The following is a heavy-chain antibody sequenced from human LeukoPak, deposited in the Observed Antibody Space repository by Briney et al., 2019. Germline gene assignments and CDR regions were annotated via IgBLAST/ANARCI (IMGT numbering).Heavy chain of an antibody. CDR3: ARRYCSSTSCYEVLGYDY. CDR2: ISAYNGNT. CDR1: GYTFTSYG. V-gene: IGHV1-18*01. D-gene: IGHD2-2*01. J-gene: IGHJ4*02. Sequence: GASVKVSCKASGYTFTSYGISWVRQAPGQGLEWMGWISAYNGNTNYAQKLQGRVTMTTDTSTSTAYMELRSLRSDDTAVYYCARRYCSSTSCYEVLGYDYWGQGTLVTVSS.